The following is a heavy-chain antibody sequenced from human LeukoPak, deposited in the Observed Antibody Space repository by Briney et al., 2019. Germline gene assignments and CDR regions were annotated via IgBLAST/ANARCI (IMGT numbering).Heavy chain of an antibody. CDR1: GGSISSSSYY. Sequence: SETLSLTCTVSGGSISSSSYYWGWIRQPPGKGLEWIGSIYYSGSTYYNPSLKSRVTISVDTSKNQFSLKLSSVTAADTAVYYCAKQQLVRCFDYWGQGTLVTVSS. CDR3: AKQQLVRCFDY. CDR2: IYYSGST. J-gene: IGHJ4*02. D-gene: IGHD6-13*01. V-gene: IGHV4-39*01.